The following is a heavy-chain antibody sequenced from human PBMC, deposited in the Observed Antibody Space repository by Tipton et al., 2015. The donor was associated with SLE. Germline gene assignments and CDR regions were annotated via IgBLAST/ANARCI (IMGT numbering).Heavy chain of an antibody. D-gene: IGHD7-27*01. CDR1: GGSISSGGFY. CDR2: IYNSGNT. V-gene: IGHV4-31*02. CDR3: ARRSANWGSFWFDP. J-gene: IGHJ5*02. Sequence: LRLSCTVSGGSISSGGFYWNWIRQHPGKGLGYIGHIYNSGNTYYNPSLNSRVTISVDASKNQFSLKLSSVTAADTAIYYCARRSANWGSFWFDPWGQGTLVTVSS.